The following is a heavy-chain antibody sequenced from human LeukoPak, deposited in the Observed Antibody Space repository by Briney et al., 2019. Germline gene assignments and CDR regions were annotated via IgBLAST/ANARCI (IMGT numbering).Heavy chain of an antibody. CDR1: GGSISSYY. V-gene: IGHV4-4*07. D-gene: IGHD3-16*01. Sequence: PSETLSLTCTVSGGSISSYYWSWIRQPAGKGLQWIGRIYTSGSTNYNPSLKSRVTMSVDTSKNQFSLKLTSVTAADTAVYYCVRHLGANAFTIWGQGTMVTVSS. CDR3: VRHLGANAFTI. CDR2: IYTSGST. J-gene: IGHJ3*02.